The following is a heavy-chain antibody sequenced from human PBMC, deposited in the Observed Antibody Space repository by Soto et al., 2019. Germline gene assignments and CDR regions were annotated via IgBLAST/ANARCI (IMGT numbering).Heavy chain of an antibody. CDR1: CYTFTNYG. J-gene: IGHJ4*01. D-gene: IGHD5-12*01. Sequence: ASVKVSCKASCYTFTNYGISWARQAPGQGLEWLGWISSYNGNTRYAQKFQGRITMTTDTSTTTAYMELRSLTSDDTAIYYFARAFVGLVATMSYRAQRTPVTGSS. V-gene: IGHV1-18*01. CDR2: ISSYNGNT. CDR3: ARAFVGLVATMSY.